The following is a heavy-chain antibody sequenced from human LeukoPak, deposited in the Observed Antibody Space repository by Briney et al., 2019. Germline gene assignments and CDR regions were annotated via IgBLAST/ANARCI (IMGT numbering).Heavy chain of an antibody. CDR2: ISPSASHR. CDR1: GFPFSDYA. J-gene: IGHJ5*02. CDR3: VKDRFGSFDP. V-gene: IGHV3-23*01. Sequence: PGGSLRLSCAASGFPFSDYAMTWVRQAPGKGLEWVAAISPSASHRYYADFVGGRFTISRDNSMNTLDLQMSSLRAEDTAVYYCVKDRFGSFDPWGQGTLVTVSS. D-gene: IGHD5-18*01.